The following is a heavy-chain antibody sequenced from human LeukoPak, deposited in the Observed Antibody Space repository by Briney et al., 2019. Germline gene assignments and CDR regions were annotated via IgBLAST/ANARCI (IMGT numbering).Heavy chain of an antibody. J-gene: IGHJ5*02. D-gene: IGHD2-2*01. CDR2: ISAYNGNT. V-gene: IGHV1-18*04. CDR3: ARDMVVVVPAAPNWFDP. Sequence: ASVKVSCKASGYTFTGYYMHWVRQAPGQGLEWMGWISAYNGNTNYAQKLQGRVTMTTDTSTSTAYMELRSLRSDDTAVYYCARDMVVVVPAAPNWFDPRGQGTLVTVSS. CDR1: GYTFTGYY.